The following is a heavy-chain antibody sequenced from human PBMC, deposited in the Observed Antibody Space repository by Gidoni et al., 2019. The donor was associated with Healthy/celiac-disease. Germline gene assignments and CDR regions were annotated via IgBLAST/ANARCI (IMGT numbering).Heavy chain of an antibody. J-gene: IGHJ4*02. CDR3: ARDVSYSDFWSGSRVLDY. Sequence: QVQLVQSGAEGKKPGASVKVASKASGYTFTSYASSWVRQAPGQELEWMGWISAYNGTTNSAQKLQGRVTMTTDTSPSTAYMELWSLRSADTAVYYCARDVSYSDFWSGSRVLDYWGQGTLVTVSS. CDR1: GYTFTSYA. D-gene: IGHD3-3*01. V-gene: IGHV1-18*01. CDR2: ISAYNGTT.